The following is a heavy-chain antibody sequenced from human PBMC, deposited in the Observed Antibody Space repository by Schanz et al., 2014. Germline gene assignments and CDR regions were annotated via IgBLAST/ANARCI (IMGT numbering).Heavy chain of an antibody. CDR2: IRYDGNIQ. CDR1: GFTFSSYG. V-gene: IGHV3-30*02. CDR3: AKDQGRGGGSCWYY. Sequence: VQLVESGGGVVQPGGSLRLSCAASGFTFSSYGIHWVRQAPGKGLEWVAFIRYDGNIQYYADSVRGRFTISRDNSKNTLFLHMNSLRPEDSAVYYCAKDQGRGGGSCWYYWGQGALVTVSS. J-gene: IGHJ4*02. D-gene: IGHD2-15*01.